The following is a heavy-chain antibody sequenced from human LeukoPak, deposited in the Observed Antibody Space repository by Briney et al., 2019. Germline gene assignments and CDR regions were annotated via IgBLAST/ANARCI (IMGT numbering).Heavy chain of an antibody. CDR3: ARVSGSSWNFDY. CDR1: GFTFSSYA. V-gene: IGHV3-30*04. CDR2: ISYDGSNK. D-gene: IGHD6-13*01. J-gene: IGHJ4*02. Sequence: GGSLRLSCAASGFTFSSYAMHWFRQAPGKGLEGVAVISYDGSNKYYADSVKGRFTISRDNSKNTLYLQMNSLRAEDTAVYYCARVSGSSWNFDYWGQGTLVTVSS.